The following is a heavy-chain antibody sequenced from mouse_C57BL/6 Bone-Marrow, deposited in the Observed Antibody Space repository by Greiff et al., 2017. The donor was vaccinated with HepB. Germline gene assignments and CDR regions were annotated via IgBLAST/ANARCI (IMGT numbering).Heavy chain of an antibody. CDR1: GYTFTSYG. CDR3: ATDYYGSSYDDY. CDR2: IYPRSGNT. V-gene: IGHV1-81*01. J-gene: IGHJ2*01. Sequence: QVQLKQSGAELARPGASVKLSCKASGYTFTSYGISWVKQRTGQGLEWIGEIYPRSGNTYYNEKFKGKATLTADKSSSTAYMELRSRTSEDSAVYFCATDYYGSSYDDYWGQGTTLTVSS. D-gene: IGHD1-1*01.